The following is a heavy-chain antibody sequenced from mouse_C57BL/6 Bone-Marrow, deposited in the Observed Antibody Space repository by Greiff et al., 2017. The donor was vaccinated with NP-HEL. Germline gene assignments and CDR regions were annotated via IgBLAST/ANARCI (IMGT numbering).Heavy chain of an antibody. CDR1: GYTFTGYW. V-gene: IGHV1-9*01. J-gene: IGHJ2*01. CDR2: ILPGSGST. CDR3: ARFAYYGISKENYFDS. D-gene: IGHD1-1*01. Sequence: VQLQQSGAELMKPGASVKLSCKATGYTFTGYWIEWVKQRPGHGLEWIGEILPGSGSTNYNEKFKGKATFTADTSSNTAYMQLSSLTTEDSAISYCARFAYYGISKENYFDSWGEGTTLSVSS.